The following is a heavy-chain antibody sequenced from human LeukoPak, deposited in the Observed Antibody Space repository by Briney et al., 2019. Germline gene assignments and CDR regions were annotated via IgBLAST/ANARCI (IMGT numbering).Heavy chain of an antibody. J-gene: IGHJ6*03. CDR1: GFTFSSYW. Sequence: GGSLRLSCAASGFTFSSYWMSWVRQAPGKGLEWVANIKQDGSEKYYVDSVKGRFTISRDNAKNTLYLQMNSLRAEDTAVYYCASLGVYGDYYMDVWGKGTTVTISS. D-gene: IGHD4-17*01. CDR3: ASLGVYGDYYMDV. V-gene: IGHV3-7*01. CDR2: IKQDGSEK.